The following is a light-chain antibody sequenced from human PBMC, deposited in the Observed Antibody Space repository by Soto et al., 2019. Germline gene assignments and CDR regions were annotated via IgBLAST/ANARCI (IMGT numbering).Light chain of an antibody. Sequence: DIQMTQSPSSLSASVGDRVTITCRASHGISNYLAWYQQKPGKAPKLLIYDASNLETGVPSRFSGSGSGTDFTFTISSLQPEDIATYYCQQYDNLPFFGQGTRLEI. CDR3: QQYDNLPF. CDR2: DAS. V-gene: IGKV1-33*01. J-gene: IGKJ5*01. CDR1: HGISNY.